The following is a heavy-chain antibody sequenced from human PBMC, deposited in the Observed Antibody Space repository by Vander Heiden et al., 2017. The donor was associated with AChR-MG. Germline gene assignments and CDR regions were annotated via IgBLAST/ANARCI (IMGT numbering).Heavy chain of an antibody. CDR2: INQDGSEK. J-gene: IGHJ4*02. CDR1: GFTFHSFW. V-gene: IGHV3-7*01. Sequence: EVQLVESGGALVQPGGSLRLSCPAPGFTFHSFWMNWVRQAPGKGLEWVANINQDGSEKYYVDSVKGRFNISRDNAKNSLYLQMNSLRAEDTAVYYCARGWGGWYDYWGQGTLATVSS. CDR3: ARGWGGWYDY. D-gene: IGHD6-19*01.